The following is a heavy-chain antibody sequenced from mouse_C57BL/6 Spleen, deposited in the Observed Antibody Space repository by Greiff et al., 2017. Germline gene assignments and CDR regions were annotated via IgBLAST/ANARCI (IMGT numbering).Heavy chain of an antibody. CDR1: GYAFTNYF. Sequence: QVQLQQSGAELVRPGTSVKVSCKASGYAFTNYFIEWVKQRPGQGLEWIGVINPGSGGTNYTAKFQGKATLTADKSSSTAFMQLSSLTSEDSAVYFGERRGYYDYDGAYWGQGTLVTVSA. J-gene: IGHJ3*01. D-gene: IGHD2-4*01. V-gene: IGHV1-54*01. CDR2: INPGSGGT. CDR3: ERRGYYDYDGAY.